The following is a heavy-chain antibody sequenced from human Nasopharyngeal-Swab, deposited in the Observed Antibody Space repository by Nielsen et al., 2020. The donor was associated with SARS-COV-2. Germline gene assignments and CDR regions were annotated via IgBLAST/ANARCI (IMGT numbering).Heavy chain of an antibody. D-gene: IGHD4-11*01. CDR1: GGSFSGYY. V-gene: IGHV4-34*01. CDR2: INHSGST. Sequence: SQTLSLTGAVYGGSFSGYYWSWIRQPPGKGLEWIGEINHSGSTNYNPSLKSRVTISVDTSKNQFSLKLSSVTAADTAVYYCARVGYSNYGEGFDYWGQGTLVTVSS. CDR3: ARVGYSNYGEGFDY. J-gene: IGHJ4*02.